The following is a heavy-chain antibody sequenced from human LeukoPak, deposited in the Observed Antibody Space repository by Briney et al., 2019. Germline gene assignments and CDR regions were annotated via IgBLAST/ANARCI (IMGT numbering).Heavy chain of an antibody. CDR1: GYTFTSYY. V-gene: IGHV1-8*02. Sequence: GASVKVSCKASGYTFTSYYMHWVRQAPGQGLEWMGWISAYNGNTNYAQKFQGRVTMTRNTSISTAYMELSSLRSEDTAVYYCARGVNPPLWFGESNWFDPWGQGTLVTVSS. D-gene: IGHD3-10*01. CDR3: ARGVNPPLWFGESNWFDP. J-gene: IGHJ5*02. CDR2: ISAYNGNT.